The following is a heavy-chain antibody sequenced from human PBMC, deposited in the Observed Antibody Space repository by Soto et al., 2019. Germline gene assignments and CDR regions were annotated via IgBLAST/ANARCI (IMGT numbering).Heavy chain of an antibody. CDR1: GGTFNSFS. V-gene: IGHV1-69*06. J-gene: IGHJ5*02. Sequence: QVQLVQSGAEVKTPGSSVKVSCKASGGTFNSFSIDWVRQAPGQGLEWMGGIIPMSGRPNYAQRFQGRVTLSADKSTNTVYMEVNNLTYEDTAVYYCTRRGRQSANWFDPWGQGTLVTVSS. CDR3: TRRGRQSANWFDP. CDR2: IIPMSGRP.